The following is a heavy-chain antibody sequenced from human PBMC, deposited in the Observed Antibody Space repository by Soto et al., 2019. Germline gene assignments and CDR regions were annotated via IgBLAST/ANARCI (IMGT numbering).Heavy chain of an antibody. D-gene: IGHD3-22*01. V-gene: IGHV1-69*13. CDR1: GDTFSTYT. CDR2: IIPRSGTS. J-gene: IGHJ1*01. CDR3: ARALPYHDAVGYPGYFQY. Sequence: GASVKVCCKASGDTFSTYTITWVRQAPGQGLEWMGGIIPRSGTSNYAQKLQGRVTITADESTSTAYMELSGLGADDTAVYFCARALPYHDAVGYPGYFQYWGQGTLVTVCS.